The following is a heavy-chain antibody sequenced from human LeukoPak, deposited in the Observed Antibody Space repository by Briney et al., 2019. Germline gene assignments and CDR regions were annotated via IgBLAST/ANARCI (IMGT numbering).Heavy chain of an antibody. Sequence: SETLSLTCAVYGGSFSGYYWSWIRQPPGKGLEWIGEINHSGSINYNPSLKSRVTISVDTSKNQFSLKLSSVTAADTAVYYCARRLPIAAAGLFFGGWFDPWGQGTLVTVSS. CDR1: GGSFSGYY. J-gene: IGHJ5*02. CDR2: INHSGSI. V-gene: IGHV4-34*01. CDR3: ARRLPIAAAGLFFGGWFDP. D-gene: IGHD6-13*01.